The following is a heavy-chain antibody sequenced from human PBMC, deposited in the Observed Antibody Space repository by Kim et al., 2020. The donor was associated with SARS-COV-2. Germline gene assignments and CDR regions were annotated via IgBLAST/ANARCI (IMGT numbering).Heavy chain of an antibody. CDR1: GFSFADAW. CDR3: VTTPAPKYTSWSASGGFDI. J-gene: IGHJ3*02. Sequence: GGSLRLSCAASGFSFADAWMSWVRQAPGKGLEWVGRIKSITDDGTTNYIDPVKGRFVIPREDSKNTLYLEMNSLRIEDTGVYYCVTTPAPKYTSWSASGGFDIWGQGTTVTVSS. CDR2: IKSITDDGTT. V-gene: IGHV3-15*01. D-gene: IGHD2-8*02.